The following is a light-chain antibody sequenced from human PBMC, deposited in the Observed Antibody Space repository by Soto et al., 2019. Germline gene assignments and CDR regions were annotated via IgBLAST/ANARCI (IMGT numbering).Light chain of an antibody. CDR2: GTS. CDR1: HTISHF. CDR3: PLSYRPPLN. V-gene: IGKV1-39*01. J-gene: IGKJ3*01. Sequence: DKQMTQKQCSLSASVGDEVTITCRASHTISHFLNWYQQKPGKPPRLLIFGTSNLQSGVPSRFRGSRSETDFSLTISCLKPEDFSPYICPLSYRPPLNFAPGTKVDIK.